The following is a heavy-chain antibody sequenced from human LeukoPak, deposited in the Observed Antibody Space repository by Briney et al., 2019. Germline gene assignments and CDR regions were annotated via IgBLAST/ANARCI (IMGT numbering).Heavy chain of an antibody. CDR1: GGSTNSYF. CDR2: IYYSGST. V-gene: IGHV4-59*01. CDR3: ARDIRGYNYGWFDY. D-gene: IGHD5-18*01. J-gene: IGHJ4*02. Sequence: PSETLSLTCTVSGGSTNSYFWTRIRQPPGKGLEWIGYIYYSGSTKYNPSLKSRVTISLDTSKNQFSLNLSSVTAADTAVYYCARDIRGYNYGWFDYWGQGTLVTVSS.